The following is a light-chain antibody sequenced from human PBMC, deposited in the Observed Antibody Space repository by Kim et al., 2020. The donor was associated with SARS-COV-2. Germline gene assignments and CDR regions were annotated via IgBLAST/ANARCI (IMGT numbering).Light chain of an antibody. CDR3: NSRDISNNHLV. CDR2: GKN. Sequence: SSELTQDPTMSVALGQTVRITCQGDSLRNYYASWYQQKPGQAPVLVIYGKNDRPSGIPDRFSGSRTGNTASLTITGAQAEDEADYYCNSRDISNNHLVFGGGTKLTVL. V-gene: IGLV3-19*01. CDR1: SLRNYY. J-gene: IGLJ2*01.